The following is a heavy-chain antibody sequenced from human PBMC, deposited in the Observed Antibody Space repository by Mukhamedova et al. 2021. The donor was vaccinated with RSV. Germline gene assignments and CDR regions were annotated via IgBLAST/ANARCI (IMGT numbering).Heavy chain of an antibody. Sequence: TISVDTSKNQFSLKLSSVTAADTAVYFCARDRGDYYHYFDYWGQGTLVTVPS. V-gene: IGHV4-59*01. D-gene: IGHD4-17*01. CDR3: ARDRGDYYHYFDY. J-gene: IGHJ4*02.